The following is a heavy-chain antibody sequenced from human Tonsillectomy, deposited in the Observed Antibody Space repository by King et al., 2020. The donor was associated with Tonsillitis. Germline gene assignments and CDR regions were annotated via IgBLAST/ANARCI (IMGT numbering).Heavy chain of an antibody. CDR3: ARDEGAAAGNGDFDY. CDR2: ISRISNYI. Sequence: VQLVESGGGVVKPGGSLRLSCAASGFTFDSYSMNWVRQAPGKGLEWVSAISRISNYIYHADSVKGRFTISRDNAKNSLYLQMNSLRAEDTAVYYCARDEGAAAGNGDFDYWGQGTLVTVSS. V-gene: IGHV3-21*01. J-gene: IGHJ4*02. CDR1: GFTFDSYS. D-gene: IGHD6-13*01.